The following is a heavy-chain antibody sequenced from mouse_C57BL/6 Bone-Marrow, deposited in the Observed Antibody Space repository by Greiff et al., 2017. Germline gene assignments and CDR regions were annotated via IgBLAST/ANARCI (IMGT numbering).Heavy chain of an antibody. CDR2: FNPYNGGT. CDR1: GYTFTDYY. D-gene: IGHD2-4*01. J-gene: IGHJ3*01. CDR3: AGSYYDYAFAY. V-gene: IGHV1-19*01. Sequence: VQLQQSGPVLVKPGASVKMSCKASGYTFTDYYMNWVKQSHGKSLEWIGVFNPYNGGTSYNQQVKGKATLTVDNSSSTAYMELNSRTSEDSAVYYCAGSYYDYAFAYWGQGTLVTVSA.